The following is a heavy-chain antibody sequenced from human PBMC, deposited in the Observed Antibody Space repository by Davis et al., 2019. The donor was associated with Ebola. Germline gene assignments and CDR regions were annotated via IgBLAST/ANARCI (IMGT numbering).Heavy chain of an antibody. CDR3: ARDRSGYDYYGMDV. D-gene: IGHD6-19*01. CDR1: GFTSSTYS. Sequence: GGSLRLSCAASGFTSSTYSMNWFRQAPGKGLEWVSYISDSSATIYYADSVKGRFTISRDDAKNSLYLQMNSLRDEDTAVYYCARDRSGYDYYGMDVWGQGTTVTVSS. J-gene: IGHJ6*02. V-gene: IGHV3-48*02. CDR2: ISDSSATI.